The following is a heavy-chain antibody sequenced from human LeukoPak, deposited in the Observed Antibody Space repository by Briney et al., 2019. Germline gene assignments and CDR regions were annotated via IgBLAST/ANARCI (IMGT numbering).Heavy chain of an antibody. CDR1: GASISSYY. D-gene: IGHD6-13*01. Sequence: PSETLSLTCTVSGASISSYYWSWIRQPAGKGLEWIGRIYTSGSTNYNPSLKSRVTMSVDTSKNQFSLKLSSVTAADTAVYYCAVGDSSSWALDYWGQGTLVTVSS. V-gene: IGHV4-4*07. CDR2: IYTSGST. CDR3: AVGDSSSWALDY. J-gene: IGHJ4*02.